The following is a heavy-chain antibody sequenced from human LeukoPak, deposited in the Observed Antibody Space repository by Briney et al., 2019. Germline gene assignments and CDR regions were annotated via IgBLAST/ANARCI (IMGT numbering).Heavy chain of an antibody. D-gene: IGHD2-2*01. Sequence: GGSLRLSCAAPGFTFSSYAMSWVRQAPGKGLEWVSAISGSGGSTYYADSVKGRFTISRDNAKNSLYLQMNSLRAEDTAVYYCARDRRGDIVVVPAAKWFDPWGQGTLVTVSS. V-gene: IGHV3-23*01. CDR2: ISGSGGST. CDR3: ARDRRGDIVVVPAAKWFDP. CDR1: GFTFSSYA. J-gene: IGHJ5*02.